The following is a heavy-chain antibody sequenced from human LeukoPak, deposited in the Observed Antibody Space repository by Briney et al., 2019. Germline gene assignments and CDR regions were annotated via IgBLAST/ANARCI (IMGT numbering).Heavy chain of an antibody. Sequence: SETLSLTCTVSGGSISSHYWSWIRQPPGKGLEWIGYVYYSGSTNYNPSLKSRVTISVDTSKNQFSLKLSSVTAADTAVYYCASTDSSSRAYYYYYMDVWGKGTTVTVSS. D-gene: IGHD6-6*01. CDR3: ASTDSSSRAYYYYYMDV. V-gene: IGHV4-59*11. CDR2: VYYSGST. J-gene: IGHJ6*03. CDR1: GGSISSHY.